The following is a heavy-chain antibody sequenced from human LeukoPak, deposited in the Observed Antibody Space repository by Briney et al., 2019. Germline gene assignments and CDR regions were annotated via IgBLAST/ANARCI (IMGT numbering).Heavy chain of an antibody. J-gene: IGHJ3*02. Sequence: SETLSLTCTVSGGSISSSSYYWGWIRQPPGKGLEWIGSIYYSGSTYYNPSLKSRVTISVDTSKNQFSLKLSSVTAADTAVYYCASLPITMIVVVLGDAFDIWGQGTMVTVSS. CDR1: GGSISSSSYY. D-gene: IGHD3-22*01. CDR2: IYYSGST. V-gene: IGHV4-39*07. CDR3: ASLPITMIVVVLGDAFDI.